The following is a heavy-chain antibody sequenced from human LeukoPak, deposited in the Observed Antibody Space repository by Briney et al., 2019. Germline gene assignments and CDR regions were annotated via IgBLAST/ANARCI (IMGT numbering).Heavy chain of an antibody. CDR3: ARGRGVIVVVPAAKTPVYYYYYMDV. CDR1: GDSVSSNSAA. J-gene: IGHJ6*03. Sequence: SQTLSLTCAISGDSVSSNSAAWNWIRQSPSRGLEWLGRTYYRSKWYNDYAVSVKSRITINPDTSKNQFSLQLNSVTPEDTTVYYCARGRGVIVVVPAAKTPVYYYYYMDVWGKGTTVTVSS. CDR2: TYYRSKWYN. V-gene: IGHV6-1*01. D-gene: IGHD2-2*01.